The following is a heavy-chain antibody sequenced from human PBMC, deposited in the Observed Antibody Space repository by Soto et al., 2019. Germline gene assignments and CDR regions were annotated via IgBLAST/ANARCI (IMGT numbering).Heavy chain of an antibody. CDR1: GFTFSSYG. CDR3: AKDSSSSLFDY. Sequence: VGSLRLSCAASGFTFSSYGMHWVRQAPGKGLEWVAVISYDGSNKYYADSVKGRFTISRDNSKNTLYLQMNSLRAEDTAVYYCAKDSSSSLFDYWGQGTLVTVSS. D-gene: IGHD6-6*01. CDR2: ISYDGSNK. J-gene: IGHJ4*02. V-gene: IGHV3-30*18.